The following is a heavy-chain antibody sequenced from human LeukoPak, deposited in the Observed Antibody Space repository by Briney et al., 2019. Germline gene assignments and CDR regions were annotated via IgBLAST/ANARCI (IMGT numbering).Heavy chain of an antibody. CDR2: IYSGGST. CDR3: ARDLCRRTIFGVVIRIFDY. V-gene: IGHV3-66*02. Sequence: GGSLRLACAASGFTVSSNYMSWVRQAPGKGLEWVSVIYSGGSTYYADSVKGRFTISRDNSKNTLYLQMNSLRAEDTAVYYCARDLCRRTIFGVVIRIFDYWGQGTLVTVSS. D-gene: IGHD3-3*01. CDR1: GFTVSSNY. J-gene: IGHJ4*02.